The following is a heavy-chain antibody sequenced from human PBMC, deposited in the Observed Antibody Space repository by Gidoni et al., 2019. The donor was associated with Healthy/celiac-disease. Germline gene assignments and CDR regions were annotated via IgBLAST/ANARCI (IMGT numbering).Heavy chain of an antibody. V-gene: IGHV1-69*04. CDR3: ARDGSGGDADY. Sequence: SGGTFSSYAISWVRQSPGQGLEWMGRIIPILGIANYAQKFQGRVTITAEKSTSTAYMELSSLRSEDTAVYYCARDGSGGDADYWGQGTLVTVSS. CDR2: IIPILGIA. CDR1: GGTFSSYA. D-gene: IGHD2-21*02. J-gene: IGHJ4*02.